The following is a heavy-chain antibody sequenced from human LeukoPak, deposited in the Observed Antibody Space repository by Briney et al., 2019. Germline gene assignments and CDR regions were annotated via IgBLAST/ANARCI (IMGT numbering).Heavy chain of an antibody. J-gene: IGHJ6*02. Sequence: PGGSLRLSCAASAFTFSSYAMTWVRQAPGKGLEWVSAISRSGGGTYYADSVKGRFTISRDNSKNTLYLQMNSLRAEDTAVYYCARLWQLGYYYYGMDVWGQGTTVTVSS. V-gene: IGHV3-23*01. CDR2: ISRSGGGT. CDR3: ARLWQLGYYYYGMDV. CDR1: AFTFSSYA. D-gene: IGHD6-6*01.